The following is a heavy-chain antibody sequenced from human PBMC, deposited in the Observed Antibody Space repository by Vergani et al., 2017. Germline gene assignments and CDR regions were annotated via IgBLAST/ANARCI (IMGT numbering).Heavy chain of an antibody. J-gene: IGHJ6*02. CDR2: ISYDGSNK. V-gene: IGHV3-30*18. CDR3: AKGGWYNYYYXMDV. Sequence: QVQLVESGGGVVQPGRSLRLSCAASGFTFSSYGMHWVRQAPGKGLEWVAVISYDGSNKYYADSVKGRFTISRDNSKNTLYLQMNSLRAEDTAVYYCAKGGWYNYYYXMDVWGQGTTVTVSS. CDR1: GFTFSSYG. D-gene: IGHD6-19*01.